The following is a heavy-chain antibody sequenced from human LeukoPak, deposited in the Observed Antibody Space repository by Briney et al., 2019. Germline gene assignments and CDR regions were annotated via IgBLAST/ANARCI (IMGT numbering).Heavy chain of an antibody. CDR2: ISYDGSNK. CDR3: AREPYDILTGYYNGVLDY. Sequence: GGSLRLSCAASGFTFSSYAMHWVRQAPGKGLEWVAVISYDGSNKYYADSVKGRFTISRDNPKNTLYLQMNSLRAEDTAVYYCAREPYDILTGYYNGVLDYWGQGTLVTVSS. CDR1: GFTFSSYA. V-gene: IGHV3-30-3*01. D-gene: IGHD3-9*01. J-gene: IGHJ4*02.